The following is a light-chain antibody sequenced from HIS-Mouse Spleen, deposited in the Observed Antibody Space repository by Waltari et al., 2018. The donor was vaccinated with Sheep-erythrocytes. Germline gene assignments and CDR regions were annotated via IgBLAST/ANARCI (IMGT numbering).Light chain of an antibody. Sequence: DIQMTQSPSSLSASVGDRVTITCRASQSISSYLNWYQQKPGKAPKLLIYAASSLQSGVPSMFRGSGSGTEFTLTISSLQPEDFATYYCQQSYSTPRTFGQGTKVEIK. J-gene: IGKJ1*01. V-gene: IGKV1-39*01. CDR3: QQSYSTPRT. CDR1: QSISSY. CDR2: AAS.